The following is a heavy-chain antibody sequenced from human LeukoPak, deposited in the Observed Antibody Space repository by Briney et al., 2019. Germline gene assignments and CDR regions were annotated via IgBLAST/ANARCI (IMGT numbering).Heavy chain of an antibody. CDR2: IYYSGST. D-gene: IGHD3-3*01. V-gene: IGHV4-39*01. J-gene: IGHJ4*02. Sequence: SETLSLTCTVSGGSINSNNYYGGWIRQPPGQGLEWIGSIYYSGSTYYNPSLKSRVTISVDTSKNQFSLKLSSVTAADTAVYYCAGRFLEWLLDYWGQGTLVTVSS. CDR1: GGSINSNNYY. CDR3: AGRFLEWLLDY.